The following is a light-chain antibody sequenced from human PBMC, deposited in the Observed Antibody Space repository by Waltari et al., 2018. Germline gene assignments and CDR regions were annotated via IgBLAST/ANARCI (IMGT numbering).Light chain of an antibody. J-gene: IGKJ1*01. CDR1: QSVSRT. Sequence: EFVLTQSPGTLSLSPGERATLSCRASQSVSRTLAWYQQKPGQAPRLLIYGASTRATGIPERFSGGGSGTDFSLTFNRLEPEDFAVYYCQHYVSLPATFGQGTKVEIK. CDR3: QHYVSLPAT. CDR2: GAS. V-gene: IGKV3-20*01.